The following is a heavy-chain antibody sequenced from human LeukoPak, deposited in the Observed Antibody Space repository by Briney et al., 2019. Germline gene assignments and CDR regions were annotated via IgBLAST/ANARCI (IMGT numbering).Heavy chain of an antibody. Sequence: GGSLRLSCAASGFTFSTCAMNWVRQAPGKGLEWVSVITEGAGNTYYADSVKGRFTISRDNSKNTHYLQMSSLRAEDTGIYYCAKGGHYSFFDYWGQGTLVTVSS. CDR1: GFTFSTCA. CDR3: AKGGHYSFFDY. V-gene: IGHV3-23*01. CDR2: ITEGAGNT. D-gene: IGHD4-11*01. J-gene: IGHJ4*02.